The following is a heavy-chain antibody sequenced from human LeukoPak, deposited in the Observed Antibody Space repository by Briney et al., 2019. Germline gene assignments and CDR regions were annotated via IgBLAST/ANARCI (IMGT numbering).Heavy chain of an antibody. D-gene: IGHD2-2*01. J-gene: IGHJ4*02. CDR2: ISAYSGNT. CDR3: ARDLDVGEYCSSTSCLPFDY. V-gene: IGHV1-18*01. CDR1: GYTFTSYG. Sequence: ASVKVSCKASGYTFTSYGISWVRQAPGQGLEWMGWISAYSGNTNYAQKLQGRVTMTTDTSTSTAYMELRSLRSDDTAVYYCARDLDVGEYCSSTSCLPFDYWGQGTLVTVSS.